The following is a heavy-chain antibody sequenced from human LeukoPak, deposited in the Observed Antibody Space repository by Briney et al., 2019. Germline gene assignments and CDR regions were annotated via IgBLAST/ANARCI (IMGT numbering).Heavy chain of an antibody. V-gene: IGHV3-30*18. Sequence: GGSLRLSCAASGFTFSSYGMHWVRQAPGKGLEWVAVISYDGSNKYYADSVKGRFTISRDNSKNTLYPQMNSLRAEDTAVYYCAKDRGDGYNYFDYWGQGTLVTVSS. CDR3: AKDRGDGYNYFDY. CDR1: GFTFSSYG. CDR2: ISYDGSNK. J-gene: IGHJ4*02. D-gene: IGHD5-24*01.